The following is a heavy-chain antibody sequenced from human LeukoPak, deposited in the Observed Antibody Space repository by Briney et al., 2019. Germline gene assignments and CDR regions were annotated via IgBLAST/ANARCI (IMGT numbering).Heavy chain of an antibody. Sequence: SETLSLTCAVYGGSFSGYYWSWIRLPPGKGLEWIGEINHSGSTNYNPSLKSRVTISVDTSKNQFSLKLSSVTAADTAVYYCARTKQRRYCSSTSCYSPTGNYYYYYMDVWGKGTTVTISS. CDR3: ARTKQRRYCSSTSCYSPTGNYYYYYMDV. J-gene: IGHJ6*03. CDR2: INHSGST. D-gene: IGHD2-2*01. CDR1: GGSFSGYY. V-gene: IGHV4-34*01.